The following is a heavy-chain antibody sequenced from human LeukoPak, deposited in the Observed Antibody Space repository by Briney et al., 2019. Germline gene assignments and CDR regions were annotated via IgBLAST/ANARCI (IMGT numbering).Heavy chain of an antibody. D-gene: IGHD3-9*01. CDR2: FFREDGEA. J-gene: IGHJ5*02. V-gene: IGHV1-24*01. CDR3: ATLDLTPSVSAVAA. Sequence: GASVKVSCKVSGYTLIDLSMFWVRQAPGKGLEWMGGFFREDGEAVYAQKFRGRVTMTEDTSTDTAYMDLSSLRSEDTAVYYCATLDLTPSVSAVAALGQGTLVTVSS. CDR1: GYTLIDLS.